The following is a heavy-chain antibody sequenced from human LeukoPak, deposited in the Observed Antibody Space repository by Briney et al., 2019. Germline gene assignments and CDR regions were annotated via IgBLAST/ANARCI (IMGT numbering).Heavy chain of an antibody. D-gene: IGHD4-17*01. CDR3: ARDFPPDYGDYLEYFDL. CDR1: GGTFSSYA. CDR2: IIPIFGTA. J-gene: IGHJ2*01. V-gene: IGHV1-69*05. Sequence: ASVKVSCKASGGTFSSYAICWVRQAPGQGLEWMGRIIPIFGTANYAQKFQGRVTITTDESTSTAYMELSSLRSEDTAVYYCARDFPPDYGDYLEYFDLWGRGTLVTVSS.